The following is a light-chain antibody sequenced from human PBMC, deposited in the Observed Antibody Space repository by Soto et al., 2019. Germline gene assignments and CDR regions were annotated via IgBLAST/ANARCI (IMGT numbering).Light chain of an antibody. CDR2: QVS. CDR3: MQGTHWPYT. J-gene: IGKJ2*01. V-gene: IGKV2-30*02. Sequence: DVVMTQSPLSLPVTLGQPASISCRSSQGLLHSNGDTFLSWFQQRPGQSPRRLIYQVSNRDSGVPDRFSGSGSGTDVTLTISRVEAEDVGIYYCMQGTHWPYTFGQGTKLEI. CDR1: QGLLHSNGDTF.